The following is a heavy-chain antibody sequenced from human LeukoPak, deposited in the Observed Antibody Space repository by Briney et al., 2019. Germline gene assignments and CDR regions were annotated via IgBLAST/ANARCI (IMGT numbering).Heavy chain of an antibody. Sequence: PGGSLRLSCGASGFTFSDYYMSWICQAPGKGLEWVSYISSSGSTIYYADSVKGRFTISRDNAKNSLYLQMNSLRAEDTAVYYCARVPDYSNYEAFHYWGQGTLVTVSS. CDR1: GFTFSDYY. J-gene: IGHJ4*02. D-gene: IGHD4-11*01. CDR3: ARVPDYSNYEAFHY. CDR2: ISSSGSTI. V-gene: IGHV3-11*01.